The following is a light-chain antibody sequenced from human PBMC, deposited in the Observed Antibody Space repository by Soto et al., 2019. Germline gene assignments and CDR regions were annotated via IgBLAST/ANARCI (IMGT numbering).Light chain of an antibody. V-gene: IGKV3-15*01. CDR2: GAS. CDR1: QSVSSN. CDR3: QQYNSFSRT. Sequence: EIVMTQSPATLSVSPGERATLSCRASQSVSSNLAWYQQKPGQAPRLLIYGASTRATGIPARFSGSGSGTEFTLTISSLQPDDFATYYCQQYNSFSRTFGQGTTVEIK. J-gene: IGKJ1*01.